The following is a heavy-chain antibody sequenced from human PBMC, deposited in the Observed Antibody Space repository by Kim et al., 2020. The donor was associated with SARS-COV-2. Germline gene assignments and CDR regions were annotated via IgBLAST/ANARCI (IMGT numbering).Heavy chain of an antibody. CDR3: ARAFTIAARKGIDP. D-gene: IGHD6-6*01. CDR1: GGSFSGYY. J-gene: IGHJ5*02. Sequence: SETLSLTCAVYGGSFSGYYWSWIRQPPGKGLEWIGEINHSGSTNYNPSLKSRVTISVDTSKNQFSLKLSSVTAADTAVYYCARAFTIAARKGIDPWGQGTLVTVSS. CDR2: INHSGST. V-gene: IGHV4-34*01.